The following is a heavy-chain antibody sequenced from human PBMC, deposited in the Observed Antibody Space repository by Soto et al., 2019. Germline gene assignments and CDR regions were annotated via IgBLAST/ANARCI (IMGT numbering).Heavy chain of an antibody. V-gene: IGHV4-4*02. CDR2: IYHSGST. D-gene: IGHD5-18*01. CDR1: GGSLSSSNW. CDR3: AGWIQLQQYYYYGMDV. Sequence: TATLALSCAVSGGSLSSSNWWSWVRQPPGKGLEWIGEIYHSGSTNYNPSLKSRVTISVDKSKNQFSLKLSSVTAADTAVYYCAGWIQLQQYYYYGMDVWGQGTTVT. J-gene: IGHJ6*02.